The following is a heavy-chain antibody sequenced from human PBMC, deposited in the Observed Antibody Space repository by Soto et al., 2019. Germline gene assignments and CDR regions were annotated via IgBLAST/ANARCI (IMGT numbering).Heavy chain of an antibody. CDR3: AREISISGVSYFDS. V-gene: IGHV3-48*02. Sequence: GGSLRLSCTASGFTFNTYNMNWVRQAPGKGLECVSYISISSYTIKYADSVEGRFTVSRDNAKKSLYLQMNSLRDEDTAVYYCAREISISGVSYFDSWGQGTMVTVSS. CDR1: GFTFNTYN. D-gene: IGHD3-3*01. J-gene: IGHJ4*02. CDR2: ISISSYTI.